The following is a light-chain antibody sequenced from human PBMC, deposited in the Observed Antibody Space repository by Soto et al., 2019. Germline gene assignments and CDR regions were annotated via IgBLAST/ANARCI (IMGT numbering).Light chain of an antibody. CDR3: SSYTNTTTLV. J-gene: IGLJ3*02. V-gene: IGLV2-14*02. Sequence: QSALTQPASVSGSPGQSITISCTGTSSDVGAYNLVSWYQHHPGRAPELFIFDVSDRPSGVSNRFSGSKSGNTASLTISGLQAEDEAFYYCSSYTNTTTLVFGGGTKLTVL. CDR2: DVS. CDR1: SSDVGAYNL.